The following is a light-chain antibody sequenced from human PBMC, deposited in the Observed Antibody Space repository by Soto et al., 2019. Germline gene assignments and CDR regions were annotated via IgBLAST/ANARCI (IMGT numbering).Light chain of an antibody. CDR2: DVT. V-gene: IGLV2-14*03. CDR1: SSDIGIYNF. J-gene: IGLJ2*01. Sequence: QSALTQPASVSASPGQSITISCTGTSSDIGIYNFVSWYQQHPGKAPKLLVYDVTNRPSGVSNRFSGSKSGSTASLTISGLQAEDEADYYCTSYTNTNTLVLGGGTKLTVL. CDR3: TSYTNTNTLV.